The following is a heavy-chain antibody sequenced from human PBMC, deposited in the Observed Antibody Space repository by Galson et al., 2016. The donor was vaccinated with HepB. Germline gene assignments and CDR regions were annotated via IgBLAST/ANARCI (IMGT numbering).Heavy chain of an antibody. D-gene: IGHD3-22*01. CDR2: ISGSGGST. Sequence: SLRLSCAASGFTFSTFWMTWVRQAPGKGLEWVSAISGSGGSTYYADSVKGRFTISRDNSKNTPYLQMNSLRAEDTAVYYCAKAADYYDSSGYYYLNWFDPWGQGTLVTVSS. CDR3: AKAADYYDSSGYYYLNWFDP. J-gene: IGHJ5*02. CDR1: GFTFSTFW. V-gene: IGHV3-23*01.